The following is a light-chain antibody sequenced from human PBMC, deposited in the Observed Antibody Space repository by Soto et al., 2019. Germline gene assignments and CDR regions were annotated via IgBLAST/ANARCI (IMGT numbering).Light chain of an antibody. Sequence: EIVMTQSPSTLSVSPGGRATLSCRASQTISGTLAWYQQKPGQAPRLLIHGASTRAPGFPARFSGSGSGTDFTLTISSLQSEDFAFYYCQQYDNWPWTFGPGTKVDIK. J-gene: IGKJ1*01. CDR2: GAS. CDR3: QQYDNWPWT. V-gene: IGKV3-15*01. CDR1: QTISGT.